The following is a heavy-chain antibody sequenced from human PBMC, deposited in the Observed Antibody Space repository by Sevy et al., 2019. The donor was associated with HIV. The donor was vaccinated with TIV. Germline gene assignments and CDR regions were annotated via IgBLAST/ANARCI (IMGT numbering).Heavy chain of an antibody. CDR3: TRVRSSSFFDY. Sequence: GGSLRLSCTASGFTFGDYAMSWVRQAPGKGLEWGGFIRSKAYGGTTKYAGYVKGRFIISRDDSKSIAYLQMNSLKTEDTAVYYCTRVRSSSFFDYWGQGTLVTVSS. J-gene: IGHJ4*02. CDR2: IRSKAYGGTT. CDR1: GFTFGDYA. D-gene: IGHD6-13*01. V-gene: IGHV3-49*04.